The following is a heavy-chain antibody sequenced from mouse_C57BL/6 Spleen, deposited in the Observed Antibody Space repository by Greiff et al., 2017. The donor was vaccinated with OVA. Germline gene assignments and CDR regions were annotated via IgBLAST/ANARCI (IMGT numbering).Heavy chain of an antibody. D-gene: IGHD2-4*01. CDR1: GYTFTSYW. J-gene: IGHJ3*01. CDR2: IDPSDSYT. CDR3: AGGDYTWFAY. V-gene: IGHV1-69*01. Sequence: VKLMESGAELVRPGASVKLSCKASGYTFTSYWMHWVKQRPGQGLEWIGEIDPSDSYTNYNQKFKGKSTLTVDKSSSTAYMQLSSLTSEDSAVYYCAGGDYTWFAYWGQGTLVTVSA.